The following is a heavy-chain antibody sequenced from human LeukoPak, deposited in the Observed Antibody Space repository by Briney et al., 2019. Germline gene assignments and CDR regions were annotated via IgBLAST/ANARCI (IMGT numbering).Heavy chain of an antibody. J-gene: IGHJ4*02. V-gene: IGHV4-30-4*08. Sequence: PSQTLSLTXTVSGGSSSSGDYYWSWIRQPPGKGLEWIGEINHSGSTNYNPSLKRRVAISVDTSKNQFSLKLSSVTAADTAVYYCARGRLLGFGGVIVYSPYFDYWGQGTLVTVSS. CDR2: INHSGST. CDR3: ARGRLLGFGGVIVYSPYFDY. D-gene: IGHD3-16*02. CDR1: GGSSSSGDYY.